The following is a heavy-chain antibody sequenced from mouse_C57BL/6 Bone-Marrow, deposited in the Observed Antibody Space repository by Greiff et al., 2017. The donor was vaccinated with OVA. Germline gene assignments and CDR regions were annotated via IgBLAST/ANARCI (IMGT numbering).Heavy chain of an antibody. CDR3: ARSTVVAHYWYFDV. CDR1: GYTFTDYY. CDR2: INPYNGGT. J-gene: IGHJ1*03. D-gene: IGHD1-1*01. Sequence: EVQLQESGPVLVKPGASVKMSCKASGYTFTDYYMNWVKQSHGKSLEWIGVINPYNGGTSYNQKFKGKATLTVDKSSSTAYMELNSLTSEDSAVYYCARSTVVAHYWYFDVWGTGTTVTVSS. V-gene: IGHV1-19*01.